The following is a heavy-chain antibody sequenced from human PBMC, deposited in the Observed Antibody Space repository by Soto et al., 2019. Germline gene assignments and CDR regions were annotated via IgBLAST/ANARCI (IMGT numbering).Heavy chain of an antibody. D-gene: IGHD3-3*01. V-gene: IGHV1-46*03. CDR3: ARAPRYDFWSGYPTVDAFDI. J-gene: IGHJ3*02. Sequence: ASVKVSCKAPGYTFTSYYMHWVRQAPGQGLEWMGIINPSGGSTSYAQKFQGRVTMTRDTSTSTVYMELSSLRSEDTAVYYCARAPRYDFWSGYPTVDAFDIWGQGTMVTVSS. CDR1: GYTFTSYY. CDR2: INPSGGST.